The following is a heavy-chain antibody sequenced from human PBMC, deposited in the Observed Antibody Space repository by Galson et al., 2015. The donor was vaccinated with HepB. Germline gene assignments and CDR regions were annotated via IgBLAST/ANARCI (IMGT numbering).Heavy chain of an antibody. CDR3: SKGRFYDTNYSPPPAYYYYGMNV. J-gene: IGHJ6*02. D-gene: IGHD2/OR15-2a*01. CDR1: EFAFGSYA. Sequence: SLRLSCAASEFAFGSYAVSWVRQAPGKGLEWVSAISNSGESTFYADSVKGRFTISRDNSENTLYLLMNSLRVEDTAGYYCSKGRFYDTNYSPPPAYYYYGMNVWGQGTTVTVSS. CDR2: ISNSGEST. V-gene: IGHV3-23*01.